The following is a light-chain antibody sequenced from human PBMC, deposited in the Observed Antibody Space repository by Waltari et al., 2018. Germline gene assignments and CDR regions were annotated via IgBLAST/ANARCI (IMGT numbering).Light chain of an antibody. CDR1: SSDVGGYNF. CDR3: SSYAGSNNFWV. Sequence: QSALTQPPSASGSPGQSVTISCTGTSSDVGGYNFVPWYQQHPGKAPQLMIYEVTKRPSGVPDRFSGSKSGNTASLTVSGLQPEDEADYYCSSYAGSNNFWVFGGGTKLTVL. J-gene: IGLJ3*02. CDR2: EVT. V-gene: IGLV2-8*01.